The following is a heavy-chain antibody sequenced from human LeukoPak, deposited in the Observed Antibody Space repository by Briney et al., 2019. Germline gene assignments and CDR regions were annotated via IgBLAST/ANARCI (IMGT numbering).Heavy chain of an antibody. CDR1: GFTFSGYS. J-gene: IGHJ4*02. Sequence: GGSLRLSCAASGFTFSGYSMNWVRQAPGKGLEWVSSISSSSSYIYYADSVKGRFTISRDNAKNSLYLQMNSLRAEDTAVNYCARDMGGIEGYYFDYWGQGTLVTVSS. CDR3: ARDMGGIEGYYFDY. CDR2: ISSSSSYI. D-gene: IGHD2-21*01. V-gene: IGHV3-21*01.